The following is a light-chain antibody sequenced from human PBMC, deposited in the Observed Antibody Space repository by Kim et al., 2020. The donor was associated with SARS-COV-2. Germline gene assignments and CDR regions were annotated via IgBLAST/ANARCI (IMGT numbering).Light chain of an antibody. V-gene: IGKV3-20*01. CDR1: QSGTNTY. CDR2: GVS. Sequence: SPGERATLSCRASQSGTNTYLAWYQHKPGQSLRLLIYGVSSRATGIPDRFSGSGSGTDFTLTISRLEPEDFAVYYCQQYGSSPLTFGGGTKVEIK. CDR3: QQYGSSPLT. J-gene: IGKJ4*01.